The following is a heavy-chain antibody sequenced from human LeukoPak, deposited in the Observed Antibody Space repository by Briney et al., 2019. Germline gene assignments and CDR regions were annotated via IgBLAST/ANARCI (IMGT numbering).Heavy chain of an antibody. D-gene: IGHD5-24*01. CDR1: GYTFTSYA. Sequence: ASVKVSCKASGYTFTSYAMHWVRQAPGQRLEWMGWINAGNGNTKYSQKFQGRVTITRDTSASTAYMELSSLRSEDTAVYYCARDSPRAAPQIKRWLQILDYWGQGTLVTVSS. CDR2: INAGNGNT. CDR3: ARDSPRAAPQIKRWLQILDY. J-gene: IGHJ4*02. V-gene: IGHV1-3*01.